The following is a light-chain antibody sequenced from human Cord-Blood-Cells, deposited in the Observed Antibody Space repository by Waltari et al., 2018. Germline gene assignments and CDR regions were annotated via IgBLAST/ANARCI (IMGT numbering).Light chain of an antibody. V-gene: IGLV2-11*01. CDR2: DVS. CDR3: CSYAGSYTYV. J-gene: IGLJ1*01. Sequence: QSALTQPRSVSGSPGQPVTFSCTGTSSDVGGYNYVSWYQQHPGKAPKLMIYDVSKRPSGVPDRFSGSKSGNTASLTISGLQAEDEADYYCCSYAGSYTYVFGTGTKVTVL. CDR1: SSDVGGYNY.